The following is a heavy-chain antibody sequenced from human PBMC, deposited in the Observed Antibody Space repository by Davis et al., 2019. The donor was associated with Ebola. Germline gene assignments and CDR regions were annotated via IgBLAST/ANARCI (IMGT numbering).Heavy chain of an antibody. CDR2: ISSSGSTI. D-gene: IGHD3-16*01. CDR1: GFTFSDYY. V-gene: IGHV3-11*01. J-gene: IGHJ6*02. CDR3: ARVGGGSYYYYGMDV. Sequence: GESLKISCAASGFTFSDYYMSWIRQAPGKGLEWVSYISSSGSTIYYADSVEGRFTISRDNAKNSLYLQMNSLRAEDTAVYYCARVGGGSYYYYGMDVWGQGTTVTVSS.